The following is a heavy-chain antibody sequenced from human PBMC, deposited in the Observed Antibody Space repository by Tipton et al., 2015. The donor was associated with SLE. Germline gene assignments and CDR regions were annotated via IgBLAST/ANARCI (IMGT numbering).Heavy chain of an antibody. J-gene: IGHJ3*02. Sequence: TLSLTCAVYGGSFSGYYWSWIRQPPGKGLEWIGYIYYSGSTNYNPSLKSRVTISVDTSKNQFSLKLSSVTAADTAVYYCARAVTLDAFDIWGQGTMVTVSS. V-gene: IGHV4-59*01. CDR1: GGSFSGYY. CDR3: ARAVTLDAFDI. CDR2: IYYSGST. D-gene: IGHD4-17*01.